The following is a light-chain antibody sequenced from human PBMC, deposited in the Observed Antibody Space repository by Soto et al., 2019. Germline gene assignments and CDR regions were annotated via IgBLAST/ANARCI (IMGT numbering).Light chain of an antibody. Sequence: QSVLTQPASVSGSPGQSITISCTGTSSDVGGYNYVSWYQQHPGKAPKLMIYEVSNRPSGVSNRFSGSKCGNTASLTISGLQAEGEADYYCSSYTSSSTYVFGTGTKVTVL. J-gene: IGLJ1*01. CDR2: EVS. CDR3: SSYTSSSTYV. V-gene: IGLV2-14*01. CDR1: SSDVGGYNY.